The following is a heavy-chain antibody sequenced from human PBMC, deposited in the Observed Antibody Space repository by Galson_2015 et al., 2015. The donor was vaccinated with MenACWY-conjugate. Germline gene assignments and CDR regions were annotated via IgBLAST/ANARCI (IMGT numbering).Heavy chain of an antibody. CDR3: LRPGYNYYDMDV. CDR2: IDPSDSYT. Sequence: QSGAEVKKPGESLRISCKASGFSFTSYYINWVRQMPGKGPEWMGRIDPSDSYTYYSPSFQGHVSISADKSITTAYLEWSSLKASDTAMYFCLRPGYNYYDMDVWGQGTTVTVSS. J-gene: IGHJ6*02. V-gene: IGHV5-10-1*01. CDR1: GFSFTSYY.